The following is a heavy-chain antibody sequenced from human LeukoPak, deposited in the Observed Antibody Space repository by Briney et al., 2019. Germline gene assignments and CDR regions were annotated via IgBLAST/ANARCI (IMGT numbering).Heavy chain of an antibody. CDR3: ARDFEVVTAIPWYFDY. J-gene: IGHJ4*02. D-gene: IGHD2-21*02. CDR2: INPNSGGT. CDR1: GYTFTGYY. V-gene: IGHV1-2*02. Sequence: GASVKVSCKASGYTFTGYYMHRVRQAPGQGLEWMGWINPNSGGTNYAQKFQGRVTMTRDTSISTAYMELSRLRSDDTAVYYCARDFEVVTAIPWYFDYWGQGTLVTVSS.